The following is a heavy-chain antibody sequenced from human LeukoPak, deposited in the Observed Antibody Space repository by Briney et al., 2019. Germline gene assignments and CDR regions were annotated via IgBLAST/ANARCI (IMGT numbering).Heavy chain of an antibody. CDR1: GFTFSSYA. V-gene: IGHV3-30-3*01. Sequence: SGRSLRLSCAASGFTFSSYAMHWVRQAPGKGLEWEAVISYDGSNKYYADSVKGRFTISRDNSKNTLYLQMNSLRAEDNAVYYCARAGLGYCDGGNCRSPFDYWGQGALVTVSS. CDR3: ARAGLGYCDGGNCRSPFDY. J-gene: IGHJ4*02. CDR2: ISYDGSNK. D-gene: IGHD2-15*01.